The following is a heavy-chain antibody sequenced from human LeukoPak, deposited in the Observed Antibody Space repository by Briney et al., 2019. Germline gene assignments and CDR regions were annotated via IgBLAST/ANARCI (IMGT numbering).Heavy chain of an antibody. CDR3: ARPAGTYDYSYGMDV. V-gene: IGHV3-30-3*01. CDR1: GFTFSNYA. J-gene: IGHJ6*02. CDR2: ISYDGSDK. Sequence: GSLRLSCAASGFTFSNYAMSWVRQAPGKGLEWVAVISYDGSDKYYADSVKGRFTISRDNSKNTLYLQMNSLRAEDTAVYYCARPAGTYDYSYGMDVWGQGTTVTVSS. D-gene: IGHD6-19*01.